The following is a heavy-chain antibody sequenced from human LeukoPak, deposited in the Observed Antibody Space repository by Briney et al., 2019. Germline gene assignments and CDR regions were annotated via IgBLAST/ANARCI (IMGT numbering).Heavy chain of an antibody. V-gene: IGHV3-23*01. D-gene: IGHD3-3*01. CDR2: ISSSGGST. Sequence: GGSLRLSCAASGFTFSSYAMSWVRQAPGKGLEWVSAISSSGGSTYYADSVKGRFTISRDNSKNTLYLQMNSLRAEDTAVYYCAKDLGGITIFGVAPYFDYWGQGTLVTVSS. CDR3: AKDLGGITIFGVAPYFDY. CDR1: GFTFSSYA. J-gene: IGHJ4*02.